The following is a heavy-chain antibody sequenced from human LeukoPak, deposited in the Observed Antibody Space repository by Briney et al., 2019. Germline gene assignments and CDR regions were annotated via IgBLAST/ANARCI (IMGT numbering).Heavy chain of an antibody. CDR3: AKGSTSFQLYYFDS. V-gene: IGHV3-23*01. J-gene: IGHJ4*02. Sequence: GGSLRLSCVASRFTFSTYAMSWGRQAPGEGLGWVSTISGSGGGNTYYADSVKGRFTISRDNSKNTLYLQLNSLRAEDTAVYYCAKGSTSFQLYYFDSWGQGTLVTVSS. CDR1: RFTFSTYA. D-gene: IGHD3-16*02. CDR2: ISGSGGGNT.